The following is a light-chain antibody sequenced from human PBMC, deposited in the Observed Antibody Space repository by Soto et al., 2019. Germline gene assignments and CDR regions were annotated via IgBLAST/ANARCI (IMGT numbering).Light chain of an antibody. J-gene: IGLJ2*01. CDR1: SNDVGGYNF. V-gene: IGLV2-11*01. Sequence: QSALTQPRSVSGSPGQSVTISCTGTSNDVGGYNFVSWYQQHPGKVPKLFIYDVSRRPSGVPDRFSGSKSGNTASLTISGLQAEDEADYYCYSCAGSYTLVVGGGTKLAV. CDR2: DVS. CDR3: YSCAGSYTLV.